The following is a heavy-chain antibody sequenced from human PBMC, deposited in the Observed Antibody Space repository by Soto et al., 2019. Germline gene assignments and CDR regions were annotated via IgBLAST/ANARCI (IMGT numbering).Heavy chain of an antibody. D-gene: IGHD2-15*01. J-gene: IGHJ6*02. CDR3: ARDKGRYCSGGSCYTGYYYGMDV. CDR2: IIPIFGTA. V-gene: IGHV1-69*13. CDR1: GGTFSSYA. Sequence: SVKVSCKASGGTFSSYAISWVRQAPGQGLEWMGGIIPIFGTANYAQKFQGRVTITADESTSTAYMELSSLRSEDTAVYYCARDKGRYCSGGSCYTGYYYGMDVWGQGTTVTVS.